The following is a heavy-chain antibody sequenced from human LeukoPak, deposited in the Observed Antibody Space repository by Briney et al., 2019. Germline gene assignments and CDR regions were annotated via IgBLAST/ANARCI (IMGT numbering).Heavy chain of an antibody. CDR2: IYTSGST. J-gene: IGHJ4*02. Sequence: SETLSLTCTVSGGSIGSYYWSWIRQPAGKGLEWIGRIYTSGSTNYNPSLKSRVTMSVDTSKNQFSLKLSSVTAADTAVYYCARDSIGHSSSWYFDYWGQGTLVTVSS. CDR3: ARDSIGHSSSWYFDY. D-gene: IGHD6-13*01. CDR1: GGSIGSYY. V-gene: IGHV4-4*07.